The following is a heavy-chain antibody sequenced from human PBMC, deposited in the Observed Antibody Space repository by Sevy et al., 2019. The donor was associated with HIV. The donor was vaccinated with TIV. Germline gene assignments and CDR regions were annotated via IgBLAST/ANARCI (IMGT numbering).Heavy chain of an antibody. Sequence: ASVKVSCKASGYTFTSYAIHWVRQAPGQRLEWMGWINAVNGDTKYSQNFQDRVTITRDTSASTAYMELSSLRSEDTAIYYCARNHRPTPFDYWGQGTLVTVSS. V-gene: IGHV1-3*01. CDR1: GYTFTSYA. CDR2: INAVNGDT. J-gene: IGHJ4*02. CDR3: ARNHRPTPFDY.